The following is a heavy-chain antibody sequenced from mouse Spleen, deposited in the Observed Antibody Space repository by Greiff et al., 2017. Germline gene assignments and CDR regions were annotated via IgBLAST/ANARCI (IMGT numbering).Heavy chain of an antibody. CDR1: GYAFSSYW. J-gene: IGHJ2*01. CDR2: IYPGDGDT. Sequence: VHLVESGAELVKPGASVKISCKASGYAFSSYWMNWVKQRPGKGLEWIGQIYPGDGDTNYNGKFKGKATLTADKSSSTAYMQLSSLTSEDSAVYFCARDPPGDYFDYWGQGTTLTVSS. V-gene: IGHV1-80*01. CDR3: ARDPPGDYFDY.